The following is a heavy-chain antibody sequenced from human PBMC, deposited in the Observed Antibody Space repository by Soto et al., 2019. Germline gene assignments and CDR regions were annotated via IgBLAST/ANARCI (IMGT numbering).Heavy chain of an antibody. J-gene: IGHJ4*02. D-gene: IGHD6-13*01. V-gene: IGHV4-30-4*01. Sequence: PSETLSLTCTVSGGSISSGDYYWSWIRQPPGKGLEWIGYIYYSGSTYYNPSLKSRVTISVDTSKNQFSLKLSSVTAADTAVYYCARQQLPQRAYYFDYWGQVNLVTVSS. CDR2: IYYSGST. CDR3: ARQQLPQRAYYFDY. CDR1: GGSISSGDYY.